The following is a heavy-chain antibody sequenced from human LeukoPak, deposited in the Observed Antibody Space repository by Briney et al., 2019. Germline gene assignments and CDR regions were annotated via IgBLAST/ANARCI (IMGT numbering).Heavy chain of an antibody. CDR3: ANVDRNYYDSSGYYVDWFDP. CDR1: GGTFSSYA. V-gene: IGHV1-69*05. D-gene: IGHD3-22*01. CDR2: IIPIFGTA. J-gene: IGHJ5*02. Sequence: GASVKVSCKASGGTFSSYAISWVRQAPGQGLEWMGGIIPIFGTANYAQKFQGRVTITTDESTSTAYMELSSLRSEDTAVYYCANVDRNYYDSSGYYVDWFDPWGQGTLVTVSS.